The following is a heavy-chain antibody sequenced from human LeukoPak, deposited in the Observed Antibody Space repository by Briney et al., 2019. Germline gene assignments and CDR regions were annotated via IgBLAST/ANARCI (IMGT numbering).Heavy chain of an antibody. CDR3: ARVTESYGSGRRHNYYYYYMDV. J-gene: IGHJ6*03. CDR2: INHSGST. V-gene: IGHV4-34*01. CDR1: GGSFSAYY. D-gene: IGHD3-10*01. Sequence: PSETLSLTCAVYGGSFSAYYWSWIRQPPGKGLEWIGEINHSGSTNYNPSLKSRVTISVDTSKNQFSLKLSSVTAADTAVYYCARVTESYGSGRRHNYYYYYMDVWGKGTTVTISS.